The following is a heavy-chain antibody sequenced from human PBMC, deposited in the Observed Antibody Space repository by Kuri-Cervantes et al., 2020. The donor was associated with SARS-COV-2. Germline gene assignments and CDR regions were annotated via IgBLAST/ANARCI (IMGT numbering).Heavy chain of an antibody. CDR3: ARGEDDYRLNWGSPESAFDI. D-gene: IGHD7-27*01. CDR1: GYSFTSYW. Sequence: GESLKISCKGSGYSFTSYWIGWVRQMPGKGLEWMGIIYPGDSDTRYSPSFQGQVTISADKSVSTAYLQWSSLKASDTAMYYCARGEDDYRLNWGSPESAFDIWGQGTMVTVSS. V-gene: IGHV5-51*01. J-gene: IGHJ3*02. CDR2: IYPGDSDT.